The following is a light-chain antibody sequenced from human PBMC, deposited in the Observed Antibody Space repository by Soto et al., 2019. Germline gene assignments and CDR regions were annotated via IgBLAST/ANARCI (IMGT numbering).Light chain of an antibody. J-gene: IGLJ1*01. Sequence: QSALTQPASVSGSPGQSITISCTASSSHIGSSNLVSWYQHHSGKAPKLIIYEGNKRPSGVSNRFSGSKSGKTASLTISGLQAEDEGTYYCNSYTTSSTLVFGTGTKVTVL. CDR1: SSHIGSSNL. CDR2: EGN. V-gene: IGLV2-14*02. CDR3: NSYTTSSTLV.